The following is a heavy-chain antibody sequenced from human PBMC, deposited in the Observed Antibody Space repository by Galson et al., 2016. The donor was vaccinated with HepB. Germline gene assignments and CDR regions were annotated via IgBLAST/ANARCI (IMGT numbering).Heavy chain of an antibody. J-gene: IGHJ4*02. CDR2: TDSTSRYI. D-gene: IGHD2-21*02. V-gene: IGHV3-21*04. CDR3: ARAEDCFGDCPQKYYLDS. Sequence: SLRLSCAASGFTFSTHSMNWVRLAPGKGLEWVSSTDSTSRYIYYADSVRGRFTISRDNAQESLYLQMNSLRAEDTAVYYCARAEDCFGDCPQKYYLDSWGRGTLVTVSS. CDR1: GFTFSTHS.